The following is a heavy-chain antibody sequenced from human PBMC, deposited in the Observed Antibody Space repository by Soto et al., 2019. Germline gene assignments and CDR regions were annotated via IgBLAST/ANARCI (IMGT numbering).Heavy chain of an antibody. J-gene: IGHJ4*02. D-gene: IGHD2-15*01. CDR1: GFTFSTYN. CDR3: ARGTTVAANDIDY. Sequence: VQLVESGGGLVKPGGSLRLSCAASGFTFSTYNMNWVRQAPGKGLEWVSSISSSSSDIYYADSVKGRFTISRDNAKNSLYLQMNSLRAEDTAVYYCARGTTVAANDIDYWGQGTLVTVSS. V-gene: IGHV3-21*01. CDR2: ISSSSSDI.